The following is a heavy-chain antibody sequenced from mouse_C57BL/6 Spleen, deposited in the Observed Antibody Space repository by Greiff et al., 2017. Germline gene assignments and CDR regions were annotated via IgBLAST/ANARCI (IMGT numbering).Heavy chain of an antibody. V-gene: IGHV1-69*01. Sequence: QVQLQQPGAELVKPGASVKLSCKASGYTFTSYWMHWVKQRPGQGLEWIGEIDPSDSYTNYNQKFKGKSTLTVDKSSSTAYMQLSSLTSEDSAVYYCARGDSSGHWYFDVWGTGTTVTVSS. J-gene: IGHJ1*03. CDR1: GYTFTSYW. CDR3: ARGDSSGHWYFDV. CDR2: IDPSDSYT. D-gene: IGHD3-2*02.